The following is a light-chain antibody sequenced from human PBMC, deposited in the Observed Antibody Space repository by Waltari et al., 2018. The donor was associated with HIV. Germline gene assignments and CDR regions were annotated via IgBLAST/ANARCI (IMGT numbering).Light chain of an antibody. CDR1: SSNIGNNY. CDR2: DNN. J-gene: IGLJ2*01. Sequence: QSVLPQPPSVSAAPGQKVTISCSGSSSNIGNNYVSWSQQLPGPAPKLPIYDNNKRPSGIPDRFSGSKSGTSATLGITGLQTGDEADYYCGTWDSSLSAGGVFGGGTKLTV. V-gene: IGLV1-51*01. CDR3: GTWDSSLSAGGV.